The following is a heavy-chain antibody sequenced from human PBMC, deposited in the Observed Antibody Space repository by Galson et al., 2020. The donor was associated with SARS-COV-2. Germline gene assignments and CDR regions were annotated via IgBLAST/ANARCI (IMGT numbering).Heavy chain of an antibody. J-gene: IGHJ4*02. Sequence: GGSLRLSCAASGFTFSSYGMHWVRQAPGKGLEWVAVISYDGSNKYYADSVKGRFTISRDNSKNTLYLQMNSLRAEDTAVYYCAKDYSGSYWEPYYFDYWGQGTLVTVSS. CDR2: ISYDGSNK. D-gene: IGHD1-26*01. CDR3: AKDYSGSYWEPYYFDY. V-gene: IGHV3-30*18. CDR1: GFTFSSYG.